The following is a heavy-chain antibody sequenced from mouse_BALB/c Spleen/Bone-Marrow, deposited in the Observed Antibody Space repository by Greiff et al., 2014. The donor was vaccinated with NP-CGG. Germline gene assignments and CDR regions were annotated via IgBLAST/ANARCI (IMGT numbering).Heavy chain of an antibody. CDR2: IHPNSGNT. D-gene: IGHD2-14*01. CDR3: ARSYRFWYFDV. CDR1: GYTFTSSW. V-gene: IGHV1S130*01. J-gene: IGHJ1*01. Sequence: VHLQQSGSVLVRPGASVKLSCKASGYTFTSSWMHWAKQRPGQGLEWIGDIHPNSGNTNYNEKFRGKATLTVDTSSNTAYVDLSSLTSEDSAVYYCARSYRFWYFDVWGAGTTVTVSS.